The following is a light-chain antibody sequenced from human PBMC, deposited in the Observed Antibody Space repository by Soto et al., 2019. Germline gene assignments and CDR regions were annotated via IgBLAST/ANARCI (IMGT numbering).Light chain of an antibody. CDR1: QSVSSTY. V-gene: IGKV3-20*01. J-gene: IGKJ2*01. CDR3: QQYGNSIYT. Sequence: EIVLTQSPGTLSLSPGERATLSCRASQSVSSTYLAWHQQKPGQAPRLLIYGASSRATGIPDRFRGSGSVTDFTRTISRLEPEDFAVYYCQQYGNSIYTFGQGTKLVIK. CDR2: GAS.